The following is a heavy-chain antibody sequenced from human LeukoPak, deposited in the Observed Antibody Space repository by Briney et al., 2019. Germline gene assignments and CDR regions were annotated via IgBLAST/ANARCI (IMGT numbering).Heavy chain of an antibody. Sequence: GGTLRLSCAVSGFTFSNYGMSWVRQAPGKGLEWVSAISGSGGSTYYADSVKGRFTISRDNSKNTLYLQMNSLRAEDTALYYCAKESETYYYDSSGYYLLSFDYWGQGTLVTVSS. CDR1: GFTFSNYG. CDR3: AKESETYYYDSSGYYLLSFDY. J-gene: IGHJ4*02. V-gene: IGHV3-23*01. CDR2: ISGSGGST. D-gene: IGHD3-22*01.